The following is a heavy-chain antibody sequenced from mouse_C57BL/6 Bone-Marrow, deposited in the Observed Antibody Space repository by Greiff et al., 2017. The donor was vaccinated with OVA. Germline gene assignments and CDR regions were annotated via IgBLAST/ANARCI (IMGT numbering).Heavy chain of an antibody. CDR2: ISDGGSYT. CDR1: GSTFSSYA. J-gene: IGHJ3*01. Sequence: EVKVVESGGGLVKPGGSLKLSCAASGSTFSSYAMSWVRQTPEKRLEWVATISDGGSYTYYPDNVKGRFTISRDNAKNNLYLQMSHLKSEDTAMYYCAREAWFAYWGQGTLVTVSA. V-gene: IGHV5-4*03. CDR3: AREAWFAY.